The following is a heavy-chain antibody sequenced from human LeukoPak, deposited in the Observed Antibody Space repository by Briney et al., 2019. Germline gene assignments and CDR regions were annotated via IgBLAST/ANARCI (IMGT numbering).Heavy chain of an antibody. Sequence: GGSLRLSCAASGFTFSSYAVSWVRQTPGKGLEWVSGISGSGDSTYYADSVKGRITISRDNSKNTLYLQMNSLRVEDTAVYYCAKSYYGSGNYYSGADFWAQGTLVTVSS. CDR1: GFTFSSYA. J-gene: IGHJ4*02. CDR2: ISGSGDST. D-gene: IGHD3-10*01. V-gene: IGHV3-23*01. CDR3: AKSYYGSGNYYSGADF.